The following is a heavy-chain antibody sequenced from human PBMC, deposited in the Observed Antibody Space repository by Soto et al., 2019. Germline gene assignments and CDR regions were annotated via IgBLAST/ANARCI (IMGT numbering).Heavy chain of an antibody. CDR2: ISYDGSNT. V-gene: IGHV3-30*04. Sequence: GGSLRLSCAASGFTFSGSAMHWVRQAPGKGLEWVAIISYDGSNTYYADSVKGRFTISRDNSKNTLYLQMNSLRAEDTSVYYCAKEGGLSGSYYISSSYYFDYWGQGTLVTVSS. CDR3: AKEGGLSGSYYISSSYYFDY. J-gene: IGHJ4*02. D-gene: IGHD1-26*01. CDR1: GFTFSGSA.